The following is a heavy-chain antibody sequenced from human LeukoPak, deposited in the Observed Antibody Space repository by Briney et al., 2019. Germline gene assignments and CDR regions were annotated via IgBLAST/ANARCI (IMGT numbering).Heavy chain of an antibody. V-gene: IGHV3-30*02. D-gene: IGHD4-23*01. J-gene: IGHJ4*02. Sequence: GGSLRLSCAASGFTFSSYGMHWVRQAPGKGLEWVAFIRYDGSNKYYADSVEGRFTISRDNSKNTLYLQMNSPRAEDTAVYYCAKDVTVVTPRDDYWGQGTLVTVSS. CDR2: IRYDGSNK. CDR1: GFTFSSYG. CDR3: AKDVTVVTPRDDY.